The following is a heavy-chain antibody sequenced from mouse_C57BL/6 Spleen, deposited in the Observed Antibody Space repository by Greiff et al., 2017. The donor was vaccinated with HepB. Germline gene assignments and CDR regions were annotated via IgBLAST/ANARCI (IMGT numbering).Heavy chain of an antibody. CDR1: GFTFSDYY. CDR3: ARLKYSNGYFDV. Sequence: EVMLVESGGGLVQPGGSLKLSCAASGFTFSDYYMYWVRQTPEKRLEWVAYISNGGGSTYYPDTVKGRFTISRDNAKNTLYLQMSRLKSEDTAMYYCARLKYSNGYFDVWGTGTTVTVSS. CDR2: ISNGGGST. D-gene: IGHD2-5*01. V-gene: IGHV5-12*01. J-gene: IGHJ1*03.